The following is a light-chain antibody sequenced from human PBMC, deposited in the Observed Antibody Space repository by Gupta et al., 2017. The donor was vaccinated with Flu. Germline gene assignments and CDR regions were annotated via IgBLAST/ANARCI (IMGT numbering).Light chain of an antibody. CDR3: SSFTSSNTLV. J-gene: IGLJ1*01. V-gene: IGLV2-14*01. CDR2: EVT. CDR1: SSDIGGYNY. Sequence: QSALTQPASVSGSPGQSITVSCTGTSSDIGGYNYVSLYLQCPGKAPNLIVYEVTHRPSGVSNRFSGSKSGNTASLTISGLQGEDEGDYYCSSFTSSNTLVFGTGTTVTVL.